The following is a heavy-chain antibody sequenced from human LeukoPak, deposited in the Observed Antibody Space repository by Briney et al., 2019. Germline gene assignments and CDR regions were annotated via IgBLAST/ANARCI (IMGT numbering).Heavy chain of an antibody. CDR1: GGSISSSSYY. CDR3: ARLAQRTGTNY. V-gene: IGHV4-39*01. D-gene: IGHD1-7*01. J-gene: IGHJ4*02. CDR2: IYYSGST. Sequence: SETLSLTCTVSGGSISSSSYYWGWIRQPPGKGLEWIGSIYYSGSTYYNPSLKSRVTISVDTSKNQFSLKLSSVTAADTAVYYCARLAQRTGTNYWGQGTLVTVSS.